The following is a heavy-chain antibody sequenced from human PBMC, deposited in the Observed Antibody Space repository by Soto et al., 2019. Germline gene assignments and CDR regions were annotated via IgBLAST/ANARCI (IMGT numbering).Heavy chain of an antibody. CDR3: AKDAVYNDGLWLMDH. D-gene: IGHD2-21*01. CDR1: GLPHSNFA. J-gene: IGHJ4*02. CDR2: IYGSGRGI. V-gene: IGHV3-23*05. Sequence: GGSLRLSCTPSGLPHSNFAMMWVRQAPGKGLECISGIYGSGRGIEYADSVKGRFTISRDNSKDTVYLQMTDLRVDDTAVYYCAKDAVYNDGLWLMDHWGQGTHVTVSS.